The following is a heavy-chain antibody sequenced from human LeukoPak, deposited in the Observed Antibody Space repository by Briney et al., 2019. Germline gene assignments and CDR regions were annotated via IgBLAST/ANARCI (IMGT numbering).Heavy chain of an antibody. D-gene: IGHD5-12*01. V-gene: IGHV4-34*01. Sequence: SETLSLTCAVYGGSFSGYDWSWIRQPPGKGLEWIGEINHSGSTNYNPSLKSRVTISVDTSKNQFSLKLSSVTAADTAVYYCARDILRFALWGQGTLVTVSS. CDR2: INHSGST. J-gene: IGHJ4*02. CDR3: ARDILRFAL. CDR1: GGSFSGYD.